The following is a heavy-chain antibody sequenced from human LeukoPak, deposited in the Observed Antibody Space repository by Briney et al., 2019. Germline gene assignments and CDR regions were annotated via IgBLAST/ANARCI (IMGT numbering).Heavy chain of an antibody. CDR3: AIRRYSSSPGLVDY. D-gene: IGHD6-6*01. V-gene: IGHV4-39*01. CDR1: GGSISSSSYY. Sequence: SETLSLTCTVSGGSISSSSYYWGWIRQPPGKGLEWIGSIYYSGSTYYNPSLKSRVTISVDTSKNQFSLKLSSVTAADTAVYYCAIRRYSSSPGLVDYWGRGTLVTVSS. J-gene: IGHJ4*02. CDR2: IYYSGST.